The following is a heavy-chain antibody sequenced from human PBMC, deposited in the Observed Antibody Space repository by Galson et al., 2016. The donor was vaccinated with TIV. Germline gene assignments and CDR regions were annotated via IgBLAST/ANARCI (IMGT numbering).Heavy chain of an antibody. J-gene: IGHJ4*02. D-gene: IGHD5-18*01. CDR3: AKSIGGYSFGYFHS. CDR1: GGTFSSYA. CDR2: IIPIFGSS. V-gene: IGHV1-69*05. Sequence: SVKASCKASGGTFSSYAVSWVRQAPGQGLEWVGGIIPIFGSSDYAQKFQGRVTITTDESTDDSTSTAYMELSSLTSEDTAVYYCAKSIGGYSFGYFHSWGQGTLVTVS.